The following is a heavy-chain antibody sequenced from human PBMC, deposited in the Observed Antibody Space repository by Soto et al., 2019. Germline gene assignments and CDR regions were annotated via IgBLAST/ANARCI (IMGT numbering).Heavy chain of an antibody. J-gene: IGHJ5*02. D-gene: IGHD6-19*01. Sequence: VASVKVSCKASGYTFTSYAMHWVRQAPGQRLEWMGWINAGNGNTKYSQKFQGRVTITRDTSASTAYMELSSLRSEDTAVYYCARDRYHSSGWYAWFDPWGQGTLVTVSS. CDR1: GYTFTSYA. CDR3: ARDRYHSSGWYAWFDP. V-gene: IGHV1-3*01. CDR2: INAGNGNT.